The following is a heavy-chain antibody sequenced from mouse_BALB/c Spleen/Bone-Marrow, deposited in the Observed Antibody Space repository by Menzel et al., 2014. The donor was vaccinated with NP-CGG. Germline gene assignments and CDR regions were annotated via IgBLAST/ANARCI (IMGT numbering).Heavy chain of an antibody. J-gene: IGHJ2*01. CDR1: GYTFTSSW. Sequence: VQGVESGSVLVRPGASVKLSCKASGYTFTSSWMHWTKQRPGQGLEWIGEIHPNSGNTNYNEKFKGKATLTVDTSSSTAYVDLSSLTSEDSAVYYCARGFTTPDYWGQGTTLTVSS. CDR2: IHPNSGNT. V-gene: IGHV1S130*01. CDR3: ARGFTTPDY. D-gene: IGHD1-1*01.